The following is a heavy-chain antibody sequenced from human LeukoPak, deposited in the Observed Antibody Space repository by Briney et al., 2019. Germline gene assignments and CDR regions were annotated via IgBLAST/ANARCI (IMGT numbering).Heavy chain of an antibody. D-gene: IGHD5-24*01. J-gene: IGHJ5*02. CDR2: VDPEDGET. Sequence: ASVKVSCKVSGYTFTDYYMHRVQQAPGRGLEWMGLVDPEDGETIYAEKFQGRVTITADTSTDTAYMELSSLRSEDTAVYYCATGSATIGRWFDPWGQGTLVTVSS. CDR3: ATGSATIGRWFDP. CDR1: GYTFTDYY. V-gene: IGHV1-69-2*01.